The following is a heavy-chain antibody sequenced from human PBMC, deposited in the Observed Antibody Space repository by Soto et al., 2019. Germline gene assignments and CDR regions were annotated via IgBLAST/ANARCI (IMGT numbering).Heavy chain of an antibody. D-gene: IGHD6-6*01. J-gene: IGHJ4*02. CDR2: IKTDGTIT. V-gene: IGHV3-74*02. Sequence: EVQLVESGGDLVQPGGSLRLSCEASGFTFSAYWMDWVRQAPGKGLVWVSRIKTDGTITNYADSVRGRFTISRDNAKNALYLQMNSLRAEDTAMYYCVAFSSSSPVYWGQGTLVTAAS. CDR3: VAFSSSSPVY. CDR1: GFTFSAYW.